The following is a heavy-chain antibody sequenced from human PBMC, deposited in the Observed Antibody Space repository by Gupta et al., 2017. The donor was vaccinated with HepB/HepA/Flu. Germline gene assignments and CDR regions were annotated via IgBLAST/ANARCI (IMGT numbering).Heavy chain of an antibody. J-gene: IGHJ4*01. Sequence: DVQLLESGGGLVQPGGSLRLSCEASGITFRSYGMSWVRQAPGKGLEWISTISGDASNTHYADPVKGRFSISRDNSQSRLFLLLNSLRVDDTAVYYCAKDVPDNPAPMFDYWGQGTLVTVSS. D-gene: IGHD1-1*01. V-gene: IGHV3-23*01. CDR3: AKDVPDNPAPMFDY. CDR1: GITFRSYG. CDR2: ISGDASNT.